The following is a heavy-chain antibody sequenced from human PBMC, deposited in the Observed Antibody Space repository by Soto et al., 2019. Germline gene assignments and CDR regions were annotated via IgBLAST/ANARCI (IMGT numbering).Heavy chain of an antibody. CDR3: AKNQGVELVPLATVDWFDP. CDR2: ISGSGFKK. J-gene: IGHJ5*02. CDR1: GFTFENFG. V-gene: IGHV3-23*01. Sequence: EVVLLESGGGLEQPGGSLRLSCAAPGFTFENFGMSWVRQAPGKGLEWISSISGSGFKKYYADSVKGRFTISRDNSKSTVYLELNNLSAEDTAVYHCAKNQGVELVPLATVDWFDPWGQGSVVTVSS. D-gene: IGHD1-26*01.